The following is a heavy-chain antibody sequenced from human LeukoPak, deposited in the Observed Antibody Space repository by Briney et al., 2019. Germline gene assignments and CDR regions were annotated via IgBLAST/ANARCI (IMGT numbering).Heavy chain of an antibody. J-gene: IGHJ4*02. V-gene: IGHV3-74*01. D-gene: IGHD7-27*01. CDR3: ARGGLPGGFDY. CDR2: INNDGSRT. Sequence: GSLRLFCAASGFTLSNSWMFWVRQAPGKGLVLVSDINNDGSRTSYADSVKGRFTISRDGAKNMLFLQMNSLRAEDTAVYYCARGGLPGGFDYWGQGTLVTVSS. CDR1: GFTLSNSW.